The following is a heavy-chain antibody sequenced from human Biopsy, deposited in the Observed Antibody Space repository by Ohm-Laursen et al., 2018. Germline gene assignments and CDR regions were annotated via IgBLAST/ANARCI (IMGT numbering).Heavy chain of an antibody. J-gene: IGHJ6*02. CDR3: ARDSGILNYGNFKYYHYYGMDV. CDR1: GTSIITYS. Sequence: SETLSLTCSVSGTSIITYSWSWIRQPAGKGLEWIGRIYVSGSTNYNPSLQSRVSISVDTSRNQVSLTLSSVTAADTAVYYCARDSGILNYGNFKYYHYYGMDVWGQGTKVTVSS. V-gene: IGHV4-4*07. D-gene: IGHD4-11*01. CDR2: IYVSGST.